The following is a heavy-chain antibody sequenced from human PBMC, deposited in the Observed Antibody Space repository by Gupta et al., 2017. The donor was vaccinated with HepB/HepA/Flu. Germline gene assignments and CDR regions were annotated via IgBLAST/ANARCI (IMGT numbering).Heavy chain of an antibody. CDR1: GFTFSSYA. J-gene: IGHJ6*02. V-gene: IGHV3-30-3*01. CDR2: ISYDGSNK. D-gene: IGHD3-10*01. CDR3: ARDSDKRYYGSGSYYIAQQHYYYYYGMDV. Sequence: GRSLRLSCAASGFTFSSYAMHWVRQAPGTGLEWVAVISYDGSNKYYADSVKGRFTISRDNSKNTLYLQMNSLRAEDTAVYYCARDSDKRYYGSGSYYIAQQHYYYYYGMDVWGQGTTVTVAS.